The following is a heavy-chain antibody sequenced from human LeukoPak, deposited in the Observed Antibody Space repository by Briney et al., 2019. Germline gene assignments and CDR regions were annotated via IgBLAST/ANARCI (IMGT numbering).Heavy chain of an antibody. Sequence: PSETLSLTCPVSGVSISRYFWNWIRQPPGKGLEWIGYIDYSGNTNYNPSLNSRVTISVETSKKQLSLRLSSVTAADTAVYYCVRSAGSASGRIYSWYYCDYWGLGTLVIVSS. CDR2: IDYSGNT. D-gene: IGHD5-18*01. J-gene: IGHJ4*02. CDR3: VRSAGSASGRIYSWYYCDY. V-gene: IGHV4-59*01. CDR1: GVSISRYF.